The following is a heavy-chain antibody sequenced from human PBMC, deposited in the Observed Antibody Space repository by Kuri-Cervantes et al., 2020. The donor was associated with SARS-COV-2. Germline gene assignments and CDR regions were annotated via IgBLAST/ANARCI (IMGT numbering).Heavy chain of an antibody. J-gene: IGHJ4*02. Sequence: GGSLRLSCAASGFTFSSYAMHWVRQAPGKGLEWVAVISYDGSNKYYADSVKGRFTISRDNSKNSLYLQMNSLRAEDTAVYYCARGRNYYDSSGQSYWGQGTLVTVSS. D-gene: IGHD3-22*01. V-gene: IGHV3-30*04. CDR1: GFTFSSYA. CDR2: ISYDGSNK. CDR3: ARGRNYYDSSGQSY.